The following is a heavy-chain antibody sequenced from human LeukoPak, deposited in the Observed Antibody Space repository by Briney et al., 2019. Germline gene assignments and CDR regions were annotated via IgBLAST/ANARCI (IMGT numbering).Heavy chain of an antibody. J-gene: IGHJ5*02. CDR1: GGTFSSYA. CDR2: IIRIFGTA. V-gene: IGHV1-69*05. D-gene: IGHD2-15*01. CDR3: ARESYCSGGSCYIGGWFDP. Sequence: SSVKVSCKASGGTFSSYAISWVRQAPGQGLEWMGGIIRIFGTANYAQKFQGRVTITTDESTSTAYMELSSLRSEDTAVYYCARESYCSGGSCYIGGWFDPWGQGTLVTVSS.